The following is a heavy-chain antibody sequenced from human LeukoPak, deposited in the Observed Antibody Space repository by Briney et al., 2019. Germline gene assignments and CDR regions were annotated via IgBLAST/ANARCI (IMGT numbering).Heavy chain of an antibody. D-gene: IGHD2-2*01. Sequence: PSETLSLTCTVSGGSISSGDYYWSWIRQPPGKGLEWIGYIYYSGSTYYNPSLKSRVTISVDTSKNQFSLKLSSVTAADTAVYYCARGTSIPAALLTFDYWGQGTLVTVPS. J-gene: IGHJ4*02. CDR3: ARGTSIPAALLTFDY. V-gene: IGHV4-30-4*08. CDR2: IYYSGST. CDR1: GGSISSGDYY.